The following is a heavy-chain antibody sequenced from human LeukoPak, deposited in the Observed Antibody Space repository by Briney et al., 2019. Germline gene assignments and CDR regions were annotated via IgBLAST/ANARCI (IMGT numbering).Heavy chain of an antibody. CDR2: IYHSGST. V-gene: IGHV4-38-2*01. Sequence: PSETLSLTCAVSGYSISSGYYWGWIRQPPGKGLEWIGSIYHSGSTYYNPSLKSRVTISVDTSKNQFSLKLSSVTAADTAVYYCARSSGGNSGALDYWGQGTPVTVSS. CDR1: GYSISSGYY. D-gene: IGHD4-23*01. CDR3: ARSSGGNSGALDY. J-gene: IGHJ4*02.